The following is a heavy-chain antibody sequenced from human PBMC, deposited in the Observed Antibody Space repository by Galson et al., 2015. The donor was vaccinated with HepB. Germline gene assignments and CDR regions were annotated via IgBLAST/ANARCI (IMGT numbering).Heavy chain of an antibody. D-gene: IGHD1-7*01. CDR2: VSGYDGSA. J-gene: IGHJ6*02. V-gene: IGHV1-18*01. Sequence: SVKVSCKASGYDFNKYGLSWVRQAPGQGLEWMGWVSGYDGSANYAPKFQGRVTMTTQKPTGTAFMEMRRLRSDDTAVYYCARDSRLELQLNNYYSYGMDVWGQGTAVTVS. CDR1: GYDFNKYG. CDR3: ARDSRLELQLNNYYSYGMDV.